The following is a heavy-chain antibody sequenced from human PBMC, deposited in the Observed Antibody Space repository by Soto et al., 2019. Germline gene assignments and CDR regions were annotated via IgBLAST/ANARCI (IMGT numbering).Heavy chain of an antibody. CDR2: LYSAGST. CDR1: GFTVNTNY. CDR3: AGYFGSGVDYYYFDV. J-gene: IGHJ6*03. D-gene: IGHD3-10*01. Sequence: GESLKISCAASGFTVNTNYMSWVRQRPGKGLECVSVLYSAGSTYYADSVKGRFTISRDISKTALYLQMNSLRAEDTAVYYCAGYFGSGVDYYYFDVWGKGATVTVSS. V-gene: IGHV3-66*01.